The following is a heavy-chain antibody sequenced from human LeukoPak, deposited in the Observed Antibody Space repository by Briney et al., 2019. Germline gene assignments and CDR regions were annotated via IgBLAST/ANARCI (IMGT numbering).Heavy chain of an antibody. Sequence: GGSLRLSCAASGFTFSSYSMNWVRQAPGKGLEWVSSISSSSSYIYYADSVKGRFTISRDNAKNSLYLQMNSLRAEDTAVYYCARDHGIVGATRVFSYYYYYYMDVWGKGTTVTISS. CDR1: GFTFSSYS. CDR3: ARDHGIVGATRVFSYYYYYYMDV. CDR2: ISSSSSYI. J-gene: IGHJ6*03. V-gene: IGHV3-21*01. D-gene: IGHD1-26*01.